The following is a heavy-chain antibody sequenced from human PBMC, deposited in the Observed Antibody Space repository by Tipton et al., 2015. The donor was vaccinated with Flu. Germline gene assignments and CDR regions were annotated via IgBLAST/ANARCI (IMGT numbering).Heavy chain of an antibody. CDR2: IKQDGSEK. D-gene: IGHD6-19*01. J-gene: IGHJ3*02. CDR1: GFTFSSYW. V-gene: IGHV3-7*01. Sequence: SLRLSCAASGFTFSSYWMTWVRQAPGKGLEWVANIKQDGSEKYYVDSVKGRFTISRDNAKNSLYLQMNSLRAEDTAVYYCARRDRSGWPIDAFDIWGQGTMVTVSS. CDR3: ARRDRSGWPIDAFDI.